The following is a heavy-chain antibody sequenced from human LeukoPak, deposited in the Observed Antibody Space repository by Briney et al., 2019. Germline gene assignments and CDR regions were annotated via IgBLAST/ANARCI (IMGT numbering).Heavy chain of an antibody. CDR1: GFIFSNYE. D-gene: IGHD6-19*01. CDR2: ISSSGSTI. V-gene: IGHV3-48*03. CDR3: ARSDEITVADSYYYYAMDV. Sequence: GGSLRLPCVASGFIFSNYEMNWVRQAPGKGLEWLSHISSSGSTIYYADCVKGRFTISRDNAKKSLYLQMNSLRAEDTAVYFCARSDEITVADSYYYYAMDVWGKGTTVTVSS. J-gene: IGHJ6*04.